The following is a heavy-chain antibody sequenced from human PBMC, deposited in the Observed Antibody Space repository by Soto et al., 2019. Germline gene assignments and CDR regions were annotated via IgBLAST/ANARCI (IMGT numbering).Heavy chain of an antibody. D-gene: IGHD4-17*01. J-gene: IGHJ4*02. CDR1: GITISNYP. V-gene: IGHV3-23*04. Sequence: EVRLVESGGGLVQPGGSLRLSCAASGITISNYPMSWVRQAPGKGLDWVSGISGSGDTTYYADSVKGRFTISKDISKNSLFLQLASLRVDDSALYFCVKDDGGYPSTAPHWGQGTLVTVSP. CDR2: ISGSGDTT. CDR3: VKDDGGYPSTAPH.